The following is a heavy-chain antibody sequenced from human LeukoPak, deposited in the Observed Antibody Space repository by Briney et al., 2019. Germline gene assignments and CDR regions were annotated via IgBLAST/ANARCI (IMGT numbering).Heavy chain of an antibody. Sequence: PGGSLRLSCAASGFTFSDYYMSWIRQAPGKGLERVSYISSSGSTIYYADSVKGRFTISRDNAKNSLYLQMNSLRAEDTAVYYCARDVIDCSSTSCYLDWFDPWGQGTLVTVSS. J-gene: IGHJ5*02. CDR2: ISSSGSTI. D-gene: IGHD2-2*01. V-gene: IGHV3-11*04. CDR1: GFTFSDYY. CDR3: ARDVIDCSSTSCYLDWFDP.